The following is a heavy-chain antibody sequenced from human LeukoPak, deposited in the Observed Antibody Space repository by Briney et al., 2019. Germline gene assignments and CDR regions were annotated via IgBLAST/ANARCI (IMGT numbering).Heavy chain of an antibody. CDR2: ISSSGSTI. CDR1: GFTFSDYY. V-gene: IGHV3-11*01. Sequence: GVSLRLSCAASGFTFSDYYMSWIRQAPGKGLEWVSYISSSGSTIYYADSVKGRFTISRDNAKNSLYLQMNSLRAEDTAVYYCARETSLASSSWYNWFDPWGQGTLVTVSS. D-gene: IGHD6-13*01. CDR3: ARETSLASSSWYNWFDP. J-gene: IGHJ5*02.